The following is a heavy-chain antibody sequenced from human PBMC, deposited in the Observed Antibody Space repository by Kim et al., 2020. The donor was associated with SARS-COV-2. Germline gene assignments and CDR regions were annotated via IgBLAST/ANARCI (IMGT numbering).Heavy chain of an antibody. Sequence: ASVKVSCKVSGYTLIELSMHWVRQAPGKGLEWMGGFDPEDGETIYAQKFQGRVTMTEDTSTDTAYMELSSLRSEDTAVYYCAVSTAVAGTPGQYYYYYGMDVGGQGTTVTVSS. V-gene: IGHV1-24*01. CDR1: GYTLIELS. CDR3: AVSTAVAGTPGQYYYYYGMDV. D-gene: IGHD6-19*01. J-gene: IGHJ6*02. CDR2: FDPEDGET.